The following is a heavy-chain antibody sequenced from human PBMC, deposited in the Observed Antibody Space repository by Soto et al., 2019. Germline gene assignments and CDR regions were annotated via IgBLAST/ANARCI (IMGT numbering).Heavy chain of an antibody. CDR2: SWHDGRHL. Sequence: QEQLVESGGGMVQPGGSVRLSCAVSGFTLDTYGMHWVRQAAGQGLEWVAVSWHDGRHLDYADSVRGRFTVFRDDSKNTLFLEMNGLRGDDTAVYYCARDWGACTPGECYSHGFDLWGQGTLVTVSS. J-gene: IGHJ3*01. CDR3: ARDWGACTPGECYSHGFDL. V-gene: IGHV3-33*01. D-gene: IGHD2-21*01. CDR1: GFTLDTYG.